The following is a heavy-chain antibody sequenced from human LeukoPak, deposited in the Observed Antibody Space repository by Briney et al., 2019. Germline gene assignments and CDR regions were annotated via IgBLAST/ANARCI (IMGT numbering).Heavy chain of an antibody. CDR2: IYYIGST. V-gene: IGHV4-39*01. CDR3: ARRSSVWYPFDP. CDR1: SGSISSTSYY. J-gene: IGHJ5*02. D-gene: IGHD6-19*01. Sequence: SETLSLTCTVSSGSISSTSYYWDWIRQPPGKGLEWIGSIYYIGSTYYSPSLKSRVTMSVDTSKNQFSLKLSSVTAADTAVYYCARRSSVWYPFDPWGQGTLVTVSS.